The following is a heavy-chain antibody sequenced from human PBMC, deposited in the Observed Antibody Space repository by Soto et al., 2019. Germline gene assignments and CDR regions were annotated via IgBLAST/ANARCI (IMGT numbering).Heavy chain of an antibody. Sequence: QVQLQESGPGLVKPSQTLSLTCTVSGGSISSGGYYWSWIRQHPGKGLEWIGYIYYSGSTYYNPSLTSRVTISVDTSKNQFSLKLSSVTAADTAVYYCARREVGYSGYDYWFDPWGQGTLVTVSS. V-gene: IGHV4-31*03. CDR3: ARREVGYSGYDYWFDP. CDR2: IYYSGST. D-gene: IGHD5-12*01. J-gene: IGHJ5*02. CDR1: GGSISSGGYY.